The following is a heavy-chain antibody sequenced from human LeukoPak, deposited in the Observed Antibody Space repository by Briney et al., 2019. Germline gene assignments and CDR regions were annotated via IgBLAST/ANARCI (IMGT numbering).Heavy chain of an antibody. Sequence: GGSLRLSCAASGFTFSIYAMSWVRQAPGKGLEWVSSITSRDGGIWYTDPVKGRFTISRDNSKNMLYLQMNSLRAEDTAVYYCAKDRPNYYESNGDYYRRNGDSWGQGTLVTVSS. D-gene: IGHD3-22*01. CDR2: ITSRDGGI. V-gene: IGHV3-23*01. CDR3: AKDRPNYYESNGDYYRRNGDS. J-gene: IGHJ5*01. CDR1: GFTFSIYA.